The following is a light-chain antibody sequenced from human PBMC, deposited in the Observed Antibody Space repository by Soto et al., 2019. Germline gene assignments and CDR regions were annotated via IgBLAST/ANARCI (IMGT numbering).Light chain of an antibody. CDR2: DAS. Sequence: EIVLTQSPGTLSLSPGDRAPLSCRASQSVSSTYLAWYQQKPGQAPRLLIYDASSRATGIPDRFSGSGSETDFTLTISRLEPEDFAVYYCQQYGSSPGLFTFGPGTKVDIK. CDR3: QQYGSSPGLFT. J-gene: IGKJ3*01. CDR1: QSVSSTY. V-gene: IGKV3-20*01.